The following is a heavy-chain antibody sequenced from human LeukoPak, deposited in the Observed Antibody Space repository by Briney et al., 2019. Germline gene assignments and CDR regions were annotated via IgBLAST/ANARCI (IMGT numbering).Heavy chain of an antibody. D-gene: IGHD1-26*01. J-gene: IGHJ4*02. Sequence: GGSLRLSCAASGFTFSSYDMHWVRQATGKGLEWVSAIGTAGDTYYPGSVKGRFTISRENAKNSLYLQMNSLRAGDTAVYYCARYSGSYHALDYWGQGTLVTVSS. V-gene: IGHV3-13*01. CDR2: IGTAGDT. CDR1: GFTFSSYD. CDR3: ARYSGSYHALDY.